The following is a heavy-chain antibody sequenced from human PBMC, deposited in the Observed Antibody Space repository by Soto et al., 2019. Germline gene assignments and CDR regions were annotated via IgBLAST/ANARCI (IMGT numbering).Heavy chain of an antibody. J-gene: IGHJ4*02. Sequence: GGSLRLSCAASGFTFSSYAMSWVRQAPGKGLEWVSAISGGGDSTYYADSVKGRFTISRDNSKNTLYLHMNSLRAEDTALYYCAKDTWGVWFGELLSSGFDYWGQGALVTVSS. CDR1: GFTFSSYA. D-gene: IGHD3-10*01. V-gene: IGHV3-23*01. CDR3: AKDTWGVWFGELLSSGFDY. CDR2: ISGGGDST.